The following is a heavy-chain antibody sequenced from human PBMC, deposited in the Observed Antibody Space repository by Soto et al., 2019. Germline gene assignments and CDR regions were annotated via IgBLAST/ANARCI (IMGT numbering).Heavy chain of an antibody. V-gene: IGHV3-30-3*01. J-gene: IGHJ4*02. D-gene: IGHD4-4*01. CDR3: ARVSPYDSNYGYYFDY. Sequence: QVQLQESGPGLVKSSGTLSLTCVVSGASISSTNWWSWVRQPPGKGLEWVAVISYDGSNKYYADSVKGRFTISRDNSKNTLYLQMNSLRAEDTAVYYCARVSPYDSNYGYYFDYWGQGTLVTVSS. CDR2: ISYDGSNK. CDR1: GASISSTN.